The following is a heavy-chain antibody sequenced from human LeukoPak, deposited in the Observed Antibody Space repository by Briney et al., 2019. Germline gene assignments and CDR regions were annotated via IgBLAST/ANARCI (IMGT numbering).Heavy chain of an antibody. V-gene: IGHV4-39*07. CDR3: ARDRNTFDY. Sequence: SETLSLTCTVSGGSISSSSYYWGWIRQPPGKGLEWIGNIYHSGNTYYNSSLKSRVTISVDTSKNQFSLRLTSVTAADTAVYYCARDRNTFDYWGQGTLVTVSS. CDR1: GGSISSSSYY. D-gene: IGHD2/OR15-2a*01. J-gene: IGHJ4*02. CDR2: IYHSGNT.